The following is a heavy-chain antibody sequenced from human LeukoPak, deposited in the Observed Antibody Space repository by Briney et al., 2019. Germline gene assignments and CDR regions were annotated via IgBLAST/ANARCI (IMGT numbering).Heavy chain of an antibody. V-gene: IGHV5-51*01. D-gene: IGHD2-2*03. CDR2: NYTGDSDT. Sequence: GKPLHTSAMSSGSSFTSYWIGWVRQLPPKGLEWRGINYTGDSDTRYSPSFQGQVTISADKSISTAYLKWSSLKASDTDMYYCGRLMAWIWGFDYWGQGTLVTVSS. CDR1: GSSFTSYW. J-gene: IGHJ4*02. CDR3: GRLMAWIWGFDY.